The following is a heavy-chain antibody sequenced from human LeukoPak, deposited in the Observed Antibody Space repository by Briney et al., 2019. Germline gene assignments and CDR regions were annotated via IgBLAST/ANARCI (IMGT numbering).Heavy chain of an antibody. CDR2: IYYSGST. CDR1: GGSITGSPYY. Sequence: PSETLSLTCTVSGGSITGSPYYWGWIRQPPGKGLEWIGTIYYSGSTYYNPALKSRVTMSVDTSRDQFSLMLDSVTAADSAVYYCARVKSSAYYYDYFDSWGQGALVTVSS. D-gene: IGHD3-22*01. J-gene: IGHJ4*02. V-gene: IGHV4-39*01. CDR3: ARVKSSAYYYDYFDS.